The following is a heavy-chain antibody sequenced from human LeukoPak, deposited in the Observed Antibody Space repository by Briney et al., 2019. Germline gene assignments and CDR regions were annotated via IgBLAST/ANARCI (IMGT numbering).Heavy chain of an antibody. Sequence: GGSLRFSFAAPGFTFGSYAMSGFRKAPGKGLKGSSAIGGSGGSTYYADSVKGRFTISRDNSKNTLYLQMNSLRAEDTAVYYCAKEVAYGDYLAPFDYWGQGTLVTVSS. D-gene: IGHD4-17*01. J-gene: IGHJ4*02. CDR1: GFTFGSYA. CDR3: AKEVAYGDYLAPFDY. CDR2: IGGSGGST. V-gene: IGHV3-23*01.